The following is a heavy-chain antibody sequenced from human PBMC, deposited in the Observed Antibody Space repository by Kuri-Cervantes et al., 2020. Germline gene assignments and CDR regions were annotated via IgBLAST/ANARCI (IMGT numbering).Heavy chain of an antibody. V-gene: IGHV1-18*01. CDR2: IGAYNGNT. Sequence: ASVKVSCKASGYTFTSYGISWVRQAPGQGLEWMGWIGAYNGNTNYAQKLQGRVTMTTDTSTSTAYMELRSPRSDDTAVYYCAVLWGHTVTEQGAFDIWGQGTMVTVSS. D-gene: IGHD4-17*01. J-gene: IGHJ3*02. CDR1: GYTFTSYG. CDR3: AVLWGHTVTEQGAFDI.